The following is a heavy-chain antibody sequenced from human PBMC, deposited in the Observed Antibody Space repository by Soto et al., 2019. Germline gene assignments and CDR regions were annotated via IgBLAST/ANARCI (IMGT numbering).Heavy chain of an antibody. CDR2: IYWNDDK. D-gene: IGHD6-13*01. J-gene: IGHJ4*02. CDR3: AHRRSLAAAGLFDY. V-gene: IGHV2-5*01. Sequence: GSGPTLVNPTQTLTLTCTFSGFSLSTSGVGVGWIRQPPGKALEWLSLIYWNDDKRYSPSLKSRLTITKDTSKNQVVLTMTNMDPVDTATYYCAHRRSLAAAGLFDYWGQGTLVTAPQ. CDR1: GFSLSTSGVG.